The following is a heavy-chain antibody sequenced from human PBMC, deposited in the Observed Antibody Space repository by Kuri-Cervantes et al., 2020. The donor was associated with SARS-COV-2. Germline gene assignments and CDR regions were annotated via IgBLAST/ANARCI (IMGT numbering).Heavy chain of an antibody. CDR1: GYSISSGYY. V-gene: IGHV4-38-2*02. CDR2: IYHSGST. Sequence: SETLSLTCTVSGYSISSGYYWGWIRQPPGKGLEWIGSIYHSGSTYYNPSLKSRVTISVDTSKNQFSLKLSSVTAADTAVYYCARDGSVARYPRTAFDIWGPGTMVTVSS. J-gene: IGHJ3*02. CDR3: ARDGSVARYPRTAFDI. D-gene: IGHD6-19*01.